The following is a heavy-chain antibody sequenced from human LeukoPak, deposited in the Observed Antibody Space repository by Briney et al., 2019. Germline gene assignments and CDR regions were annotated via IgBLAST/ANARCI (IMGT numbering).Heavy chain of an antibody. CDR1: GFTFSNSD. Sequence: PGGSLRLSCAASGFTFSNSDMSWVRQAPGKGLEWVSTIGNTDNTYYADSVKGRFTISRDNSKNTLFLQMNSLRAEDRAVYYCARGPPRGYSRLEDWGQGTLVTVSS. CDR2: IGNTDNT. CDR3: ARGPPRGYSRLED. V-gene: IGHV3-23*01. D-gene: IGHD5-12*01. J-gene: IGHJ4*02.